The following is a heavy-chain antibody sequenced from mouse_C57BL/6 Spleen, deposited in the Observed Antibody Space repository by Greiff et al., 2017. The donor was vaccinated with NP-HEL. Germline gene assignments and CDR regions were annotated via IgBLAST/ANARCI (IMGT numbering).Heavy chain of an antibody. Sequence: EVQLQQSGPELVKPGASVKISCKASGYTFTDYYMNWVKQSHGKSLEWIGDINPNNGGTSYNQKFKGKATLTVDKSSSTAYMELRSLTSEDSAVDYGAKSSIKYDYDGHYYAMDYWGQGTSVTVSS. CDR3: AKSSIKYDYDGHYYAMDY. V-gene: IGHV1-26*01. CDR1: GYTFTDYY. D-gene: IGHD2-4*01. CDR2: INPNNGGT. J-gene: IGHJ4*01.